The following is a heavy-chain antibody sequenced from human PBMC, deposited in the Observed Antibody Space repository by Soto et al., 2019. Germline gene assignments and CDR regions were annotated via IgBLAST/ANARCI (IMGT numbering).Heavy chain of an antibody. CDR2: VIPIFGTP. CDR1: GGTFISYA. V-gene: IGHV1-69*12. D-gene: IGHD6-13*01. CDR3: ARSPPYGNNWYVYFDL. Sequence: QVQLVQSGAEMKKPGSSVKVSCKASGGTFISYAISWVRQAPGQGLEWMGGVIPIFGTPNYAQKFQGRVTITADESTSTAYMELSSLRSEDTAVYYCARSPPYGNNWYVYFDLWGRGTLVTVSS. J-gene: IGHJ2*01.